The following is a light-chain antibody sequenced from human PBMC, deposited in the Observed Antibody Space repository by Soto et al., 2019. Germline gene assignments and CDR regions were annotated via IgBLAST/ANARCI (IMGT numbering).Light chain of an antibody. V-gene: IGKV1-33*01. J-gene: IGKJ1*01. CDR1: QDISNY. CDR2: DAS. CDR3: QQYKTWWT. Sequence: DIQMTQSPSSLSASVGERVTITCQASQDISNYLSWYQQKPGKAPKLLIYDASDSGKGVPGRFSGSGSGTDFTLTISGLQPDDSAIYYCQQYKTWWTVGHGTKVEIK.